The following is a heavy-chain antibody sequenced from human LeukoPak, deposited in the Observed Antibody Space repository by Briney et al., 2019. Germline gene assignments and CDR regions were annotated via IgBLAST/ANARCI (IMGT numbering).Heavy chain of an antibody. D-gene: IGHD1-7*01. CDR2: ISGSGGST. Sequence: PGGSLRLSCAASGFTFSSYAMSWVRQAPGKGLEWVSAISGSGGSTYYAGSVKGRFTISRDNSKNTLYLQMNSLRAEDTAVYYCAKDLLELQVPIPMTFDPWGQGTLVTVSS. J-gene: IGHJ5*02. CDR3: AKDLLELQVPIPMTFDP. CDR1: GFTFSSYA. V-gene: IGHV3-23*01.